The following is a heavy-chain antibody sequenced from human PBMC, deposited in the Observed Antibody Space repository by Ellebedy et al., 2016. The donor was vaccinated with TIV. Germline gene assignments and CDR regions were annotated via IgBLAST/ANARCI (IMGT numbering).Heavy chain of an antibody. CDR2: ISSDGSSE. CDR3: ARGGRR. Sequence: GESLKISCAASRFTFRSYAMHSVRLAPGKGLEWVAVISSDGSSEYYADSVKGRFTIFRDNSKNTLYLQMNSLRVEDTAVYYCARGGRRWGQGTLVTVS. D-gene: IGHD3-10*01. J-gene: IGHJ4*02. CDR1: RFTFRSYA. V-gene: IGHV3-30-3*01.